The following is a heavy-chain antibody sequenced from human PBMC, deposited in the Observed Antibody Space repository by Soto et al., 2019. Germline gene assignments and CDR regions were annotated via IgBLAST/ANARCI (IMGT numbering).Heavy chain of an antibody. CDR2: IRHEGSNK. V-gene: IGHV3-33*01. D-gene: IGHD6-13*01. Sequence: QVQLVESGGGVVQPGRSLRLSCAASGFTVSSYGMHWVRQAPGEGLEWVAVIRHEGSNKYYADSVKGRVTISRDNSKNTLYRQMSMLRAEATAVYYCGRWGIAAGDYWGEGTLVTVSS. CDR3: GRWGIAAGDY. J-gene: IGHJ4*02. CDR1: GFTVSSYG.